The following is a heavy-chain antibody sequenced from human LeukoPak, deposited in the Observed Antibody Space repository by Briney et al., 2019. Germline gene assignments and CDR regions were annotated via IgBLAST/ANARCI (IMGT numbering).Heavy chain of an antibody. J-gene: IGHJ6*03. CDR3: ARGALAQPFYYYMDV. Sequence: ASVKVSCKASAYTFTSNGITWVRQAAGQGLEGMGWISGYKGNTNNAQKLQSRVTMTTDRSTSTAYKELRSLTSDDTAVYYCARGALAQPFYYYMDVWGKGTTVSVCS. CDR2: ISGYKGNT. D-gene: IGHD3-3*02. V-gene: IGHV1-18*01. CDR1: AYTFTSNG.